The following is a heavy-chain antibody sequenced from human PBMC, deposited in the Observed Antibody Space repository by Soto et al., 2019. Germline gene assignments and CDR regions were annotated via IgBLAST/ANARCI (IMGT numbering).Heavy chain of an antibody. D-gene: IGHD2-2*01. V-gene: IGHV4-59*08. CDR3: ARHFPGPRVEYQLPRPYYYYYGMDV. CDR1: GGSLSSYC. Sequence: SETLSVTCTVAGGSLSSYCWSWIRTPPGKGLEWIGYIYYSGSTNYNPSLKSRVTISVDTSKNQFSLKLSSVTAADTAVYYCARHFPGPRVEYQLPRPYYYYYGMDVWGQGTTVTVSS. J-gene: IGHJ6*02. CDR2: IYYSGST.